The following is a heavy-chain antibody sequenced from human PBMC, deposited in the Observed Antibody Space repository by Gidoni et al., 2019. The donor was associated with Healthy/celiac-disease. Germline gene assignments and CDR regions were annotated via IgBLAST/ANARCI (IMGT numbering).Heavy chain of an antibody. CDR1: GFTFSSYL. D-gene: IGHD1-1*01. CDR2: ISSSSSYI. Sequence: EVQQVESGGGLVKPGGSVRLSCAASGFTFSSYLMNWVRQAPGKGLEWVSSISSSSSYIYFADSVKGRFTIPRDNANNSLYLQMNSLRAEDTAVYYCARVPPPPGYGYYYYYMYVWGKVTTVTVSS. CDR3: ARVPPPPGYGYYYYYMYV. V-gene: IGHV3-21*01. J-gene: IGHJ6*03.